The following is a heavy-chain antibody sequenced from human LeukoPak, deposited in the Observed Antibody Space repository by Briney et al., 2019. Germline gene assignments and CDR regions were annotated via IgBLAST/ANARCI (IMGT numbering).Heavy chain of an antibody. CDR2: INPGSDNT. J-gene: IGHJ4*02. CDR3: ARGYCTSTSCYNTDFDY. Sequence: ASVKVSCKASGYTFTSYYVHWVRQAPGQGLEWMGMINPGSDNTTYAQRFQGRVTMTRDMSTSTVYMELSSLRSEDTAMYFCARGYCTSTSCYNTDFDYWARESWSPSP. V-gene: IGHV1-46*01. D-gene: IGHD2-2*02. CDR1: GYTFTSYY.